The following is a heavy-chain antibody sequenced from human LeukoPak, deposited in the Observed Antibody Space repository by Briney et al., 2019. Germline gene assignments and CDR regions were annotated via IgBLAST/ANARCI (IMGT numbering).Heavy chain of an antibody. J-gene: IGHJ1*01. V-gene: IGHV1-69*05. D-gene: IGHD6-19*01. CDR3: ARGQIAVAGGSVYFQH. Sequence: SVKVSCKASGGTFSSYAISWVRQAPGQGLEWMGGIIPIFGTADYAQKFQGRVTITTDETTSKAYMELSSLRSEDTAVYYCARGQIAVAGGSVYFQHWGQGTLVTVSS. CDR2: IIPIFGTA. CDR1: GGTFSSYA.